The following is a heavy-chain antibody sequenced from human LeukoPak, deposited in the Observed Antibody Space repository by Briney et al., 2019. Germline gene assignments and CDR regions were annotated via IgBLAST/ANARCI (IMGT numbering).Heavy chain of an antibody. J-gene: IGHJ6*03. V-gene: IGHV3-23*01. CDR3: AKAVDIVGPTNMDV. Sequence: GGSLRLSCAASGLTISSYAMRWVRQAPGKGLEWVSAISGSGGSTYYADSVKGRFTISRDNSKNTLYLQMNSLRADDTDVYYCAKAVDIVGPTNMDVWGKGTTVTVSS. CDR1: GLTISSYA. D-gene: IGHD2-2*03. CDR2: ISGSGGST.